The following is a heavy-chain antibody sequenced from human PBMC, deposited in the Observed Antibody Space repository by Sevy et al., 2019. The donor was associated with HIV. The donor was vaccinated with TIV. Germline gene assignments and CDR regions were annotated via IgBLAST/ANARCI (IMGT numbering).Heavy chain of an antibody. D-gene: IGHD1-26*01. CDR2: IIPSGIT. CDR1: GGSFSGYY. J-gene: IGHJ4*02. Sequence: SENLSLNCAVYGGSFSGYYWSWIRQPPGKGLECIGEIIPSGITNYNPSLKSRVTISIDTSKNQFSLKVKSVTAADTAIYYCARGQWEHPYWGQGTQVTVSS. CDR3: ARGQWEHPY. V-gene: IGHV4-34*01.